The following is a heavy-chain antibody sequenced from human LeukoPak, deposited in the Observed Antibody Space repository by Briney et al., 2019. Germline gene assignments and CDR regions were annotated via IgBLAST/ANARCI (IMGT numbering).Heavy chain of an antibody. J-gene: IGHJ4*02. D-gene: IGHD1-26*01. CDR1: GLTFSSSW. CDR2: IDQDGDEK. V-gene: IGHV3-7*01. Sequence: GGSLRLSCAASGLTFSSSWMSWVRQAPGKGLEWVANIDQDGDEKYYVDSVKGRLTISRDNVKNSLYLQMNSLIPEDTAVYYCAKSGSYFDFDYWGQGTLVTVSS. CDR3: AKSGSYFDFDY.